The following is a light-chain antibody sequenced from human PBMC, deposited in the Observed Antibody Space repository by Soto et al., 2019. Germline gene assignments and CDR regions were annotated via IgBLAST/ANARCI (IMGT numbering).Light chain of an antibody. Sequence: ETVLTQSPATLSLSPGERATLSCRASPSVPNYLAWYQQKPGQAPRLLIYGAFNRATGIPARFSGSGSGADFTLTISSLEPEDFAVYYCQQRNIWPPVTFGQGTRLEIK. CDR1: PSVPNY. CDR3: QQRNIWPPVT. CDR2: GAF. J-gene: IGKJ5*01. V-gene: IGKV3-11*01.